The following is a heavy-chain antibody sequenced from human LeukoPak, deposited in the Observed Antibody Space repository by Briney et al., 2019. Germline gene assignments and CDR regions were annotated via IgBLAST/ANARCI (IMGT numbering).Heavy chain of an antibody. CDR2: INHSGST. Sequence: SETLSLTCAVYGGSFSGYYWSWIRQPPGKGLEWIGEINHSGSTNYNPSLKSRVTISVDTSKNQFSLKLSSVTAADTAVYYCARGKPSYDSSGYYYRAEGFDIWGQGTMVTVSS. CDR3: ARGKPSYDSSGYYYRAEGFDI. V-gene: IGHV4-34*01. J-gene: IGHJ3*02. D-gene: IGHD3-22*01. CDR1: GGSFSGYY.